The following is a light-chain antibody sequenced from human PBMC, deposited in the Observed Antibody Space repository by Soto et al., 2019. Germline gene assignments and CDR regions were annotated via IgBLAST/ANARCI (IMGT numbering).Light chain of an antibody. Sequence: EIVLTQSPGTLSLSPVEGATLSGRASQSINSFLAWYQQRRGQAPRLLIHGASNRATGIPDRFSGSGSGTDFTLTISRLEPEDFAVYYCQQYGGSPRTFGQGTKVDIK. CDR3: QQYGGSPRT. CDR2: GAS. V-gene: IGKV3-20*01. CDR1: QSINSF. J-gene: IGKJ1*01.